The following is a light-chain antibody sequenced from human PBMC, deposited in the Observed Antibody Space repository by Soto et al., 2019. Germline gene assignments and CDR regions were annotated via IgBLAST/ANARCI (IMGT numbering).Light chain of an antibody. CDR2: GAS. CDR3: QQYGSSSIT. V-gene: IGKV3-20*01. Sequence: EIVLTQSPGTLSLSPGERATVSSRASQSVSSSYLAWYQQKPGQAPRLLIYGASSRSTGIPDRFSGSGSGTDFTLTISRLEPEDFAVYYCQQYGSSSITFGQGTRLEMK. J-gene: IGKJ5*01. CDR1: QSVSSSY.